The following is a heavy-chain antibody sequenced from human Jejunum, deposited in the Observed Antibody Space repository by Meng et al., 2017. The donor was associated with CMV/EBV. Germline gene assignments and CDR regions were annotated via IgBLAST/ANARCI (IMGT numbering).Heavy chain of an antibody. CDR2: IFHRGAT. V-gene: IGHV4-4*01. Sequence: CVVSGGYSIGTNWWKWVSQPQGGGLEWIGEIFHRGATNYNQYLKSRATLSIDNSKNQFSLKLTSVTVADTAVYFCGDPPAGYWGQGVLVTVSS. CDR3: GDPPAGY. CDR1: GGYSIGTNW. J-gene: IGHJ4*02.